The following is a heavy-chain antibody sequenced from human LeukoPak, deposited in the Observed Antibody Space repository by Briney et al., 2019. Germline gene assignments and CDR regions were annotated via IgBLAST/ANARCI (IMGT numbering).Heavy chain of an antibody. Sequence: ASVKVSCKASRYTFTGYYMHWVRQAPGQGLEWMGWINPNSGGTNYAQKLQGRVTMTRDTSISTAYMELSRLRSDDTAVYYCARSYCSSTSCRNYYYYNYMDVWGKGTTVTVSS. D-gene: IGHD2-2*01. CDR1: RYTFTGYY. V-gene: IGHV1-2*02. CDR3: ARSYCSSTSCRNYYYYNYMDV. J-gene: IGHJ6*03. CDR2: INPNSGGT.